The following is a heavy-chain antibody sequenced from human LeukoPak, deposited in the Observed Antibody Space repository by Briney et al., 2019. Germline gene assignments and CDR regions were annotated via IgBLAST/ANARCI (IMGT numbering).Heavy chain of an antibody. D-gene: IGHD2-2*01. CDR3: AREDIVVVPAAMGNYYYGMDV. Sequence: GGSLRLSCAASGFTFSSYWMSWVRQAPGKGLEWVANIKQDGSEKYYVDSVKGRFTISRDNAKNSLYLQMNSLRAKDTAVYYCAREDIVVVPAAMGNYYYGMDVWGQGTTVTVSS. CDR2: IKQDGSEK. J-gene: IGHJ6*02. CDR1: GFTFSSYW. V-gene: IGHV3-7*01.